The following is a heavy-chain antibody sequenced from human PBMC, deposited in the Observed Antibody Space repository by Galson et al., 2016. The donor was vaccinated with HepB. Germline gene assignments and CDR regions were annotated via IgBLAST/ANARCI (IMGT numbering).Heavy chain of an antibody. D-gene: IGHD1-26*01. J-gene: IGHJ4*02. Sequence: SLRLSCAASGFTVNNNYMNWVRQAPGKGLEWVSTIYSGTTTSYADSVKGRFTISKDNSKNTLYLRMNSLRAEDTAVYYCAISRGPYYPVHSWGQGTLVTVSS. CDR1: GFTVNNNY. CDR2: IYSGTTT. V-gene: IGHV3-53*01. CDR3: AISRGPYYPVHS.